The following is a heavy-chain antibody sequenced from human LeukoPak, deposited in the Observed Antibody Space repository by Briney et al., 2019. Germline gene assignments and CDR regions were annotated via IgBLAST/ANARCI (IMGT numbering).Heavy chain of an antibody. J-gene: IGHJ4*02. CDR2: INHSGST. Sequence: SETLSLTCAVYGGSFSGYYWSWIRQPPGKGLEWIGEINHSGSTNYNPSLKSRVTISVDTSKNQFSLKLSSVTAADTAVYYCARGRGDSSPYYFDYWGQGTLVTVSS. CDR3: ARGRGDSSPYYFDY. CDR1: GGSFSGYY. V-gene: IGHV4-34*01. D-gene: IGHD3-16*01.